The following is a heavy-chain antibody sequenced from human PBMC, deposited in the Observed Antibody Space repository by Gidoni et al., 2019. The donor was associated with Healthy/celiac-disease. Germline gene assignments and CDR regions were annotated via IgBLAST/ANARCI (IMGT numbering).Heavy chain of an antibody. Sequence: QVQLQESGPGLVKPSQPLSLTCPVSGGSISSGSYYWSWIRQPAGKGLEWIGRIHTSGSTNYNPSLKSRVTMSVDTSKNQFSRKLSSVTAADTAVYYCARDVGGNSPWYFDLWGRGTLVPVSS. D-gene: IGHD2-21*02. J-gene: IGHJ2*01. CDR2: IHTSGST. CDR3: ARDVGGNSPWYFDL. CDR1: GGSISSGSYY. V-gene: IGHV4-61*02.